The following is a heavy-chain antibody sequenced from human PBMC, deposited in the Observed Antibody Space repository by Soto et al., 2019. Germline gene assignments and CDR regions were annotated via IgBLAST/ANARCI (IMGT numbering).Heavy chain of an antibody. CDR1: GFTFSDHY. Sequence: EVQLVESGGGLVQPGGSLRLSCAASGFTFSDHYMDWVRQAPGKGLEWVGRTRNKANSYTTEYAASVKGRFTISRDDSKNSLYLQINSLKTEDTAVYYCARGPPSRVTTGYYYGMDVWAQGTTVTVSS. CDR3: ARGPPSRVTTGYYYGMDV. V-gene: IGHV3-72*01. J-gene: IGHJ6*02. CDR2: TRNKANSYTT. D-gene: IGHD4-17*01.